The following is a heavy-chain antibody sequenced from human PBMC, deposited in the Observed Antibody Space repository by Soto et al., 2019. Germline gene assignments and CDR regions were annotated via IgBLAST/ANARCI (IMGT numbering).Heavy chain of an antibody. CDR1: GFTFGACG. D-gene: IGHD2-2*01. J-gene: IGHJ6*02. V-gene: IGHV3-49*03. Sequence: GGSLRLSCTGSGFTFGACGMGWFRQAPGKGREWLRFIRIEGYGGTTESAASVRGRFITSRDDSKSIAYLQMNSLKTEDTAVYYCASLTSWSQEYYYGMDVWGQGTTVTVSS. CDR3: ASLTSWSQEYYYGMDV. CDR2: IRIEGYGGTT.